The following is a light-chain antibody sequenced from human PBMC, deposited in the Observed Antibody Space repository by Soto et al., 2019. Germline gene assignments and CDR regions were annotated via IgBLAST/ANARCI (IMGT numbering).Light chain of an antibody. Sequence: EIVLTQSPATLSLSPGERATLSCRASQSVSSYLAWYQQKPAQAPRLLIYDASKRATGIPARFSGSGSGTDFTLTISCLEPEDFAVYYCQQRSNWPPTFGQGTKVEIK. CDR1: QSVSSY. J-gene: IGKJ1*01. V-gene: IGKV3-11*01. CDR2: DAS. CDR3: QQRSNWPPT.